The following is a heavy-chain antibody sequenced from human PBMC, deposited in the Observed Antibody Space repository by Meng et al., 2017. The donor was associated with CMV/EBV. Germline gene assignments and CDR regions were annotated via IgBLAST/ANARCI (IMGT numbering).Heavy chain of an antibody. D-gene: IGHD5-24*01. CDR1: GYTFTGYY. CDR3: ARVQVRGEMATPAGY. Sequence: GQVGQFGAEVKKPGASVKVSCKASGYTFTGYYMHWVRQAPGQGLEWMGWINPNSGGTNYAQKFQGRVTMTRDTSISTAYMELSRLRSDDTAVYYCARVQVRGEMATPAGYWGQGTLVTVSS. J-gene: IGHJ4*02. CDR2: INPNSGGT. V-gene: IGHV1-2*02.